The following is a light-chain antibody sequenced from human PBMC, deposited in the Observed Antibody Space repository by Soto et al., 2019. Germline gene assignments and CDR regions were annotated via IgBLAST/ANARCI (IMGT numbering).Light chain of an antibody. CDR1: SSNIGDNT. CDR3: AAWDDSLNGHYV. Sequence: QLVLTQPPAASGTPGQRVTISCSGSSSNIGDNTVNWYKQLPGTAPELLIYRDNQRPSGVPDRFSGSKSGTSASLAISGLQSEDEADYYCAAWDDSLNGHYVFGTGTKVTVL. CDR2: RDN. V-gene: IGLV1-44*01. J-gene: IGLJ1*01.